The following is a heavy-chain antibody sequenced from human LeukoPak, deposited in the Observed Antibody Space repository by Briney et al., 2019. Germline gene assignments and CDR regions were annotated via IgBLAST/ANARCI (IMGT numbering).Heavy chain of an antibody. CDR1: GGSISSSSYY. V-gene: IGHV4-39*01. D-gene: IGHD3-3*01. Sequence: SETLSLTCIVSGGSISSSSYYWGWIRQPPGKGLEWIGSIYYSGSTYYNPSLKSRVTISVDTSKNQFSLKLSSVTAADTAVYYCARQRDDYDFWSGYLRFDYWGQGTLVTVSS. CDR3: ARQRDDYDFWSGYLRFDY. J-gene: IGHJ4*02. CDR2: IYYSGST.